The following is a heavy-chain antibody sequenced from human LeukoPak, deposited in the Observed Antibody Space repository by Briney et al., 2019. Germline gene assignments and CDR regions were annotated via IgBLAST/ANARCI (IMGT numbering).Heavy chain of an antibody. V-gene: IGHV4-4*02. D-gene: IGHD6-25*01. CDR3: AREGGFYRPLDF. CDR2: VHLDGRT. Sequence: PSETLSLTCGVSGGSISSTNWWTWIRPPPGKALERIGEVHLDGRTNFNPSLKSRLTMSVDLSENHVSLKMTSVTAADTAVYYCAREGGFYRPLDFSGQGTLGTVSS. CDR1: GGSISSTNW. J-gene: IGHJ4*02.